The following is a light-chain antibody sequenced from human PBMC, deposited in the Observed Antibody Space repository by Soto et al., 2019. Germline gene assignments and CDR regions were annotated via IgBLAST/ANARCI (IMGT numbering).Light chain of an antibody. CDR2: DAS. V-gene: IGKV3-11*01. CDR1: QSVSSY. Sequence: EIVLTQSPATLSLSPGERATLSCRASQSVSSYLAWYQQKPGQAPRLLIYDASNRATGIPARFSGSGSGTDFTLTISSLEPEDFSVYYCQQRSTWPHTFGQGP. CDR3: QQRSTWPHT. J-gene: IGKJ1*01.